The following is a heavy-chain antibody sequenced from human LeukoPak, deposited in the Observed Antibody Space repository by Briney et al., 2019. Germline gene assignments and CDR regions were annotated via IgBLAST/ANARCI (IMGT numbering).Heavy chain of an antibody. CDR1: GFTFRSYW. D-gene: IGHD5-12*01. CDR3: ARVEYSGWNLEY. Sequence: PGGALRLSCAASGFTFRSYWMSWVRQAPGKGLEVVANINQGGSVQYYMDSVNGRFTISRDDAKNSLYVQMNSLRDEDTAVYYCARVEYSGWNLEYWGQGTLVTVSS. J-gene: IGHJ4*02. V-gene: IGHV3-7*01. CDR2: INQGGSVQ.